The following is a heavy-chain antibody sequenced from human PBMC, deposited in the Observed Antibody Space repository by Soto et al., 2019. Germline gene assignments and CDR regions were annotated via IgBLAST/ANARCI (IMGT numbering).Heavy chain of an antibody. CDR3: TTHDYGDLRPFDY. CDR2: IRSKANSYAT. J-gene: IGHJ4*02. Sequence: GGSLRLSCAASGFTFSGSAMHWVRQASGKGLEWVGRIRSKANSYATAYAASVKGRFTISRDDSKNTAYLQMNSLKTEDTAVYYCTTHDYGDLRPFDYWGQGTLVTVSS. V-gene: IGHV3-73*01. D-gene: IGHD4-17*01. CDR1: GFTFSGSA.